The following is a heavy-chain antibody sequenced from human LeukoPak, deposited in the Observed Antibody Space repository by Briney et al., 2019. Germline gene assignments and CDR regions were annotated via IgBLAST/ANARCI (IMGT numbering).Heavy chain of an antibody. J-gene: IGHJ4*02. CDR2: IYYKGST. Sequence: PSETLSLTCTVSGGSINSHYWSWIRQPPGKRLEWIGDIYYKGSTNYNPSLKSRVTISVDTSKNHLSLKLTSVLAADTAIYYCVRRDNTGWNYFDYWGQGILVTVSS. V-gene: IGHV4-59*08. CDR3: VRRDNTGWNYFDY. D-gene: IGHD6-19*01. CDR1: GGSINSHY.